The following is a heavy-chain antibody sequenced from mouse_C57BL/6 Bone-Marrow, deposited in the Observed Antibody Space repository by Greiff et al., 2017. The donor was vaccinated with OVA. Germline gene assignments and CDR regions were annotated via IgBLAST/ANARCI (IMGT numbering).Heavy chain of an antibody. CDR2: IYPGGGYT. CDR3: ARFYYNYFDY. J-gene: IGHJ2*01. V-gene: IGHV1-63*01. CDR1: GYTFTNYW. D-gene: IGHD2-1*01. Sequence: VQLQESGAELVRPGTSVKMSCKASGYTFTNYWIGWAKQRPGHGLEWIGDIYPGGGYTNYNEKFKGKATLTADKSSSTAYMQFSSLTSEDSAIYYCARFYYNYFDYWGQGTTLTVSS.